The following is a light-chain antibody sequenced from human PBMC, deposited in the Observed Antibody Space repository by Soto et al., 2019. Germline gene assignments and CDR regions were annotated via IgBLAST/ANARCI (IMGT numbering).Light chain of an antibody. CDR1: QNINNW. CDR3: QQHADYPLS. V-gene: IGKV1-5*03. Sequence: DIQMTQSPSTLSASVGDRVTITCRASQNINNWLAWSQQKPGKAPKVLIYGASTLESGVPSRFSGSGSGTEFTLTINGLQPDDVETYYCQQHADYPLSFGPGTKVDV. CDR2: GAS. J-gene: IGKJ3*01.